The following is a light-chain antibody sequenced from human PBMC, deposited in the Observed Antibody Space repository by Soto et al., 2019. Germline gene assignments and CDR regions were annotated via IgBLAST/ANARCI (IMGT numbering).Light chain of an antibody. CDR2: DAS. V-gene: IGKV3-11*01. Sequence: EIVLTQSPATLSLSPGERATLSCRASQSVSSYLAWYQQKPGQAPMLLIYDASNRATGIPARFSGSGSGTDLTLTISSLEPEDFAVYYCQQRSNWPPTWTFGQGTKVEIK. J-gene: IGKJ1*01. CDR1: QSVSSY. CDR3: QQRSNWPPTWT.